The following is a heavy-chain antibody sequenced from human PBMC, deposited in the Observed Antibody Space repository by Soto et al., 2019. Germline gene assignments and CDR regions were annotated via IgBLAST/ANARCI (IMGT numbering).Heavy chain of an antibody. D-gene: IGHD3-9*01. CDR2: ISAYNGNT. CDR3: ARPINYDILTGGIYYFDY. J-gene: IGHJ4*02. V-gene: IGHV1-18*01. Sequence: VKVSCKASGYTFTSYGISWVRQAPGQGLEWMGWISAYNGNTNYAQKLQGRVTMTTDTSTSTAYMELRSLRSDDTAVYYCARPINYDILTGGIYYFDYWGQGTLVTVSS. CDR1: GYTFTSYG.